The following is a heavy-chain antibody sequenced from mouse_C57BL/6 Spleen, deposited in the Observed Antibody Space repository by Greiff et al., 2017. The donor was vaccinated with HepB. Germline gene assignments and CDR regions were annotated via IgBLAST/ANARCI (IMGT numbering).Heavy chain of an antibody. CDR3: ARGGYDYDPAWFAY. Sequence: VQLQQSGAELVMPGASVKLSCKASGYTFTSYWMHWVKQRPGQGLEWIGEIDPSDSYTNYNQKFKGKSTLTVDKSSSTAYMQLSSLTSEDSAVYYCARGGYDYDPAWFAYWGQGTLVTVSA. CDR2: IDPSDSYT. J-gene: IGHJ3*01. V-gene: IGHV1-69*01. CDR1: GYTFTSYW. D-gene: IGHD2-4*01.